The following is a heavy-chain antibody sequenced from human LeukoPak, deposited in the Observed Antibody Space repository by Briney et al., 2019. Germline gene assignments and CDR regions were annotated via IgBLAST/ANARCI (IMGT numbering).Heavy chain of an antibody. J-gene: IGHJ6*02. CDR3: ARGDIVEVPAATLSYYYYGMDV. CDR1: GYTFTSYG. Sequence: ASVKVSCKASGYTFTSYGISWVRQAPEQGLEWVGWISAYNGNTNYAQKLQGRVTMTTDTSTSTAYMELRSLRSDDTAVYYCARGDIVEVPAATLSYYYYGMDVWGQGTTVTVSS. V-gene: IGHV1-18*01. D-gene: IGHD2-2*01. CDR2: ISAYNGNT.